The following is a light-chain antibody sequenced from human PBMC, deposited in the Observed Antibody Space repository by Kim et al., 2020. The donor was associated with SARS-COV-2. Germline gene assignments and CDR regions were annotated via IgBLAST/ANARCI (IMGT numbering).Light chain of an antibody. Sequence: ASVGDRVTITCRASQSISSYLNWYQQKPGKAPKLLIYAASSLQSGVPSRFSGSGYGTDFTLTISSLQPEDFATYYCKQSYSTPYTFGQGTKLEI. V-gene: IGKV1-39*01. CDR1: QSISSY. CDR3: KQSYSTPYT. CDR2: AAS. J-gene: IGKJ2*01.